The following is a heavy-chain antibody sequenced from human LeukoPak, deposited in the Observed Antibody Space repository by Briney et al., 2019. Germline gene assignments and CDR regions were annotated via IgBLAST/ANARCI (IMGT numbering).Heavy chain of an antibody. D-gene: IGHD5-12*01. V-gene: IGHV3-74*01. CDR1: GFTFSSYW. CDR3: TTIRPGY. CDR2: IKDGGTTT. J-gene: IGHJ4*02. Sequence: GGSLRLSCAASGFTFSSYWIHWVRKVPGKGLVWVARIKDGGTTTDYADSVKGRFTISRDDAKNTLYLQMNSLRAEDTAVYYCTTIRPGYWGQGTLVTVSP.